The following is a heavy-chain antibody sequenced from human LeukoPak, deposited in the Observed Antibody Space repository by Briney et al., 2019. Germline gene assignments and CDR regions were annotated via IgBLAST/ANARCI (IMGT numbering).Heavy chain of an antibody. CDR1: GGSFSGYY. CDR3: AGGSYYDFWSGYYTATPPGY. D-gene: IGHD3-3*01. Sequence: SETLSLTCAVYGGSFSGYYWSRIRQPPGKGLEWIGEINHSGSTNYNPSLKSRVTISVDTSKNQFSLKLSSVTAADTAVYYCAGGSYYDFWSGYYTATPPGYWGQGTLVTVSS. V-gene: IGHV4-34*01. CDR2: INHSGST. J-gene: IGHJ4*02.